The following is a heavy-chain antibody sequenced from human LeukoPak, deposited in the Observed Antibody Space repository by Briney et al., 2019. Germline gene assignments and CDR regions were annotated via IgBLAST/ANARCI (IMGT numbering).Heavy chain of an antibody. Sequence: GGSLRLSCEASGFTFSDYILDWVRQAPGKGLEWVSVIYSGGSTFYSDSGKGRFPIPREKSKNTVYLQMNSRRFEDTAMYYCARNWFDPWGQGTLVTVSS. CDR2: IYSGGST. V-gene: IGHV3-53*05. J-gene: IGHJ5*02. CDR1: GFTFSDYI. CDR3: ARNWFDP.